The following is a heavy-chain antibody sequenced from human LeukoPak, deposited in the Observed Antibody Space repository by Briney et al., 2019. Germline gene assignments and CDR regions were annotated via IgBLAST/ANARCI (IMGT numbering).Heavy chain of an antibody. D-gene: IGHD5-24*01. CDR1: GFTFRSYA. J-gene: IGHJ4*02. V-gene: IGHV3-23*01. CDR2: ISESGGST. Sequence: GGSLRLSCAASGFTFRSYAMNWVRQAPGKGLEWVSSISESGGSTYYADSVKGRFTISRDNSQNTLYLQMNSLRAEDTAIYYCTRVGYIDEGIDYWGQGTLVTVSS. CDR3: TRVGYIDEGIDY.